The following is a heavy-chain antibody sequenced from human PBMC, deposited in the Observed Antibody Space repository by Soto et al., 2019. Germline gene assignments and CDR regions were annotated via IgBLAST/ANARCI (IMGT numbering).Heavy chain of an antibody. CDR1: GFSFSSYD. CDR3: AKGRETTTSAKFCFAN. Sequence: GGSLRLSCAAPGFSFSSYDMTWVRQAPGQGLEWVSSLSVTGGGPYYADSVRGRFTMSRDNSKNTLALEMSGLRADDSAVYYCAKGRETTTSAKFCFANWGQGTLGTVSS. J-gene: IGHJ4*02. V-gene: IGHV3-23*01. CDR2: LSVTGGGP. D-gene: IGHD1-26*01.